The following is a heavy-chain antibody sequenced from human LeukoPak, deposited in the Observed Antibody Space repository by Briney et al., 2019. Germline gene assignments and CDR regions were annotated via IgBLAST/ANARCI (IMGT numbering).Heavy chain of an antibody. CDR3: ARSGGGYGDPGYFDL. CDR2: MNPNSGNT. D-gene: IGHD4-17*01. V-gene: IGHV1-8*01. Sequence: GASVNVSCKASGYTFTSYDINWVRQATGQGLEWMGWMNPNSGNTGYAQKFQGRVTMTRNTSISTAYMELSSLRSEDTAVYYCARSGGGYGDPGYFDLWGRGTLVTVSS. CDR1: GYTFTSYD. J-gene: IGHJ2*01.